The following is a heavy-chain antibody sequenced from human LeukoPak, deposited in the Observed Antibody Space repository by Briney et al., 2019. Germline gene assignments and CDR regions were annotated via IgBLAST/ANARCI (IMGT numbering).Heavy chain of an antibody. D-gene: IGHD1-26*01. CDR2: IIPIFGTA. Sequence: ASVKVSCKASGGTFSSYAISWVRQAPGQGLEWMGGIIPIFGTANYAQKSQGRVTITADESTSTAYMELSSLRSEDTAVYYCARARYSGSHLKPLDYWGQGTLVTVS. J-gene: IGHJ4*02. CDR3: ARARYSGSHLKPLDY. CDR1: GGTFSSYA. V-gene: IGHV1-69*13.